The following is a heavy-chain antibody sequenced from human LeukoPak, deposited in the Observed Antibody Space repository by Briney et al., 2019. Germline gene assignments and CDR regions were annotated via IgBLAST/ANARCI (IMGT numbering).Heavy chain of an antibody. V-gene: IGHV3-21*01. CDR2: ISSSSSYI. Sequence: PGGSLRLSCAASGFTFSSYSMNWVRQAPGKGLEWVSSISSSSSYIYYADSVKGRFTISRDNAKNSLYLQMNSLRAEDTAVYYCARDPYYYDSSGYLEVWFDPWGQGTLVTVSS. J-gene: IGHJ5*02. D-gene: IGHD3-22*01. CDR3: ARDPYYYDSSGYLEVWFDP. CDR1: GFTFSSYS.